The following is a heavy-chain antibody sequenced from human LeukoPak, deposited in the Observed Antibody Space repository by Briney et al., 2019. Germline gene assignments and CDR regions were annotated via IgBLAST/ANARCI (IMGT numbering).Heavy chain of an antibody. D-gene: IGHD3-16*01. V-gene: IGHV3-74*01. CDR3: ARESLRFDADY. CDR2: INSDGSGT. Sequence: PGGSLRLSCTVSGFTFRSYGMLWGRQAPGKGLVWVSRINSDGSGTSYADSVKGRFPISRDNAKNTLYLLLNGLSADDTAVDYCARESLRFDADYWGQGTLVTVSS. J-gene: IGHJ4*02. CDR1: GFTFRSYG.